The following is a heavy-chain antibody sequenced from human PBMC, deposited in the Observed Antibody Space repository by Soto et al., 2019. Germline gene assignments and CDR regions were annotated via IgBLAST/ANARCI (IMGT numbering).Heavy chain of an antibody. D-gene: IGHD6-13*01. CDR3: ARDRRYGYSSRWSPILDGMDV. V-gene: IGHV3-53*01. Sequence: PGGSLRLSCAASGFTVSSNYMSWVRQAPGKGLEWVSVIYSGGSTYYADSVKGRFTISRDNSKNTLYLQMNSLRAEDTAVYYCARDRRYGYSSRWSPILDGMDVWGQGTTVTVSS. CDR1: GFTVSSNY. CDR2: IYSGGST. J-gene: IGHJ6*02.